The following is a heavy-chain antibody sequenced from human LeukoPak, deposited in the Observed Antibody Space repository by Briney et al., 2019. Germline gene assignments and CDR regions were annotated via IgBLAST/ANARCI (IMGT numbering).Heavy chain of an antibody. V-gene: IGHV3-23*01. J-gene: IGHJ5*02. Sequence: PGGSLRLSCAASGFTFSSYAMSWVRQAPGKGLEWVSAISGSSGNTYYADSVKGRFTISRDNAKNSLYLQMNSLRAEDTALYYRARDGRRYYGSGSYFLDWIDPWGQGTLVIVSS. CDR1: GFTFSSYA. D-gene: IGHD3-10*01. CDR2: ISGSSGNT. CDR3: ARDGRRYYGSGSYFLDWIDP.